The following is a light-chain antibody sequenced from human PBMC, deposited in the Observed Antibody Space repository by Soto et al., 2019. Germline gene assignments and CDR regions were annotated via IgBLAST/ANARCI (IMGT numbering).Light chain of an antibody. J-gene: IGKJ1*01. CDR3: HQFASSPPRT. Sequence: EIVLTQSPGTLSLSPGERATLSCRASQSVSSNSLAWFQHKSGQPPRLLIYAASSRATGIPGRFSGSGSGTDFTLTNSRLEPEDFAVYYCHQFASSPPRTFGQGTKVEIK. CDR1: QSVSSNS. CDR2: AAS. V-gene: IGKV3-20*01.